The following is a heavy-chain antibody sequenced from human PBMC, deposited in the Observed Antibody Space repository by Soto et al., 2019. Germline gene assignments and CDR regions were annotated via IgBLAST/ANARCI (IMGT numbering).Heavy chain of an antibody. CDR2: ISYDGNNK. J-gene: IGHJ3*01. V-gene: IGHV3-30*18. Sequence: QVQLVESGGGVVQPWRSLRLSCAASGFIFRSYGMHWVRQAPGKGLEWVAVISYDGNNKYFADSVKGRFTISRDNFKNTVYLQMNSLSTDDTAVYYCAKGYIAAPGVLDGIDVWGQGTMVTVSS. CDR3: AKGYIAAPGVLDGIDV. CDR1: GFIFRSYG. D-gene: IGHD6-13*01.